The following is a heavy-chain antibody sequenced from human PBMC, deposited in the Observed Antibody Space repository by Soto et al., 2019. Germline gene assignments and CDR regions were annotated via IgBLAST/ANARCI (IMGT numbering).Heavy chain of an antibody. V-gene: IGHV4-34*01. CDR2: INHSGST. Sequence: SETLSLACAVYGGSFSGYYWSWIRQPPGKGLEWIGEINHSGSTNYNPSLKSRVTISVDTSKNQFSLKLSSVTAADTAVYYCARGRCGGRKDIVVVVAANGCYYYMHVWGKGTTVT. CDR3: ARGRCGGRKDIVVVVAANGCYYYMHV. CDR1: GGSFSGYY. D-gene: IGHD2-15*01. J-gene: IGHJ6*03.